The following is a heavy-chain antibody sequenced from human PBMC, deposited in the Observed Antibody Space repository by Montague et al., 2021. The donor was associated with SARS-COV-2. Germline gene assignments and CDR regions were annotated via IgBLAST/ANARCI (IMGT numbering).Heavy chain of an antibody. CDR3: ARGSGWTGNAFDI. J-gene: IGHJ3*02. V-gene: IGHV4-59*01. D-gene: IGHD6-19*01. CDR2: IYYSGST. CDR1: GGSISSYY. Sequence: SETLSLTCTVSGGSISSYYWSWIWLPPGKGLEWIGFIYYSGSTNYNPSLKIRVTISVDTSKNQFSLKLSSVTDADAAVYYCARGSGWTGNAFDIWGQGTMVTVSS.